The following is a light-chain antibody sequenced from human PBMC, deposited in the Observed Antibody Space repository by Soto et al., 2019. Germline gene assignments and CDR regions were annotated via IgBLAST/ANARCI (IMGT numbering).Light chain of an antibody. CDR3: ATWDDDLYTLI. J-gene: IGLJ2*01. V-gene: IGLV1-40*01. CDR2: GDN. CDR1: SSNIGAEYD. Sequence: QAVLTQPPSVSGAPGQRVAISCTGSSSNIGAEYDVHWYQQLPGTAPKRLIYGDNNRPSGVPDRFSGSKSGTSASLAITGLRSDDEADYYCATWDDDLYTLIIGGGTKLTVL.